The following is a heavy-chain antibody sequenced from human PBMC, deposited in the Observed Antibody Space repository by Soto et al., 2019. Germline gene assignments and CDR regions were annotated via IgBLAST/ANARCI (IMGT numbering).Heavy chain of an antibody. V-gene: IGHV4-31*03. CDR1: GYSISSGGYY. D-gene: IGHD3-22*01. Sequence: QVQLQESGPGLVKPSQTLSLTCTVSGYSISSGGYYWSWIRQHPGKGLEWIAYINYRGSTSYNPSLXXRLTISLDTSKNQFSLKLSSVAAADTAVYYCAPYHSRGFPYWGQGILVTVSS. CDR3: APYHSRGFPY. CDR2: INYRGST. J-gene: IGHJ4*02.